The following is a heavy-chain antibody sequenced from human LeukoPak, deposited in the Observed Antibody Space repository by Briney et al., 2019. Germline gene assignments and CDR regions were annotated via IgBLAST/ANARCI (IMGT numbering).Heavy chain of an antibody. CDR3: ATGLLDGYTHPATFDI. CDR1: GGTISSYY. J-gene: IGHJ3*02. CDR2: IYYRGST. Sequence: PSETLSLTCTVSGGTISSYYWSWIRQPPGKGLEWIGYIYYRGSTNYNPSLKRRVTISVETSKKQFSLKRSSVAAADTAVYDCATGLLDGYTHPATFDIWGQGTMVTVSS. V-gene: IGHV4-59*01. D-gene: IGHD5-24*01.